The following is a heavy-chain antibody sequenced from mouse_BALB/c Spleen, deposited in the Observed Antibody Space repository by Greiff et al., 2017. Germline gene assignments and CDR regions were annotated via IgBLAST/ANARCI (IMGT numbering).Heavy chain of an antibody. V-gene: IGHV5-12-1*01. D-gene: IGHD2-3*01. CDR2: ISSGGGST. CDR3: ARHVDGYYGAMDY. CDR1: GFAFSSYD. Sequence: ELKLVESGGGLVKPGGSLKLSCAASGFAFSSYDMSWVRQTPEKRLEWVAYISSGGGSTYYPDTVKGRFTISRDNAKNTLYLQMSSLKSEDTAMYYCARHVDGYYGAMDYWGQGTSVTVSS. J-gene: IGHJ4*01.